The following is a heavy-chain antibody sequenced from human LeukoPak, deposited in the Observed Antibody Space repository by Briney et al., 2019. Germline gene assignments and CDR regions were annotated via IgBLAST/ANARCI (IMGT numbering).Heavy chain of an antibody. V-gene: IGHV1-8*01. J-gene: IGHJ4*02. Sequence: ASVKVSCKASGYTFTSYDINWVRQATGQGLEWMGWMNPNSGNTGYAQKFRGRVTMTRNTSISTAYMELSSLRSEDTAVYYCARGPTYYYGSGSLNDYWGQGTLVTVSS. CDR2: MNPNSGNT. D-gene: IGHD3-10*01. CDR1: GYTFTSYD. CDR3: ARGPTYYYGSGSLNDY.